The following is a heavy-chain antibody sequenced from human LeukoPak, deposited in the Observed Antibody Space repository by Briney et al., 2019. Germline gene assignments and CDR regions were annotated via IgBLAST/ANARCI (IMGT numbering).Heavy chain of an antibody. Sequence: PSETLSLTCGVSGGSISNTNWWSWVRQPPGRELEWIASINYGGTTYYKPSLKSRVTISVDTSKNHFSLRLSSVTAADTAVYLCARYVVSGSGRYYFDYWGQGSLVTVSS. CDR3: ARYVVSGSGRYYFDY. CDR2: INYGGTT. CDR1: GGSISNTNW. J-gene: IGHJ4*02. V-gene: IGHV4-39*02. D-gene: IGHD3-10*01.